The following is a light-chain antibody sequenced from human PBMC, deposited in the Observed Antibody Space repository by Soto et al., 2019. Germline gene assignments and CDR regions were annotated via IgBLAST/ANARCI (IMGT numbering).Light chain of an antibody. J-gene: IGLJ1*01. CDR3: CSYAGTRTSWV. CDR1: SSDVGTFNL. CDR2: EGT. V-gene: IGLV2-23*01. Sequence: QSALTQPASVSGFLGQSITMSCTGSSSDVGTFNLVSWFQQHPGKAPKLLIFEGTKRPSGVSDRFSGSKSGNTASLTISGLQAEDEADYHYCSYAGTRTSWVFGTGTKLTVL.